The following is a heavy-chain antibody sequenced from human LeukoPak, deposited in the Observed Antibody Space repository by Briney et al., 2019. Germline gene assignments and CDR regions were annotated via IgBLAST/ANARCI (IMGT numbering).Heavy chain of an antibody. CDR2: INPSGGST. J-gene: IGHJ4*02. V-gene: IGHV1-46*01. Sequence: GASVKVSCKASGYTFTSYYMHWVRQAPGQGLEWMGIINPSGGSTSYAQKFQGRVTMTRDMSTSTVYMELSSLRSEDTAVYYCARDGALFYYDSSGYLDYWGQGTLVTVSS. CDR1: GYTFTSYY. CDR3: ARDGALFYYDSSGYLDY. D-gene: IGHD3-22*01.